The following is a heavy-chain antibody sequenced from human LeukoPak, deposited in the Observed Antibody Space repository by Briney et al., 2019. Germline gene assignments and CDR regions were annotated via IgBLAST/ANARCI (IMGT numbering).Heavy chain of an antibody. J-gene: IGHJ4*02. CDR2: ISSSSSYI. D-gene: IGHD4-17*01. V-gene: IGHV3-21*01. Sequence: GGSLRLSCAASGFTFSSYSMNWVRQAPGKGLEWVSSISSSSSYIYYADSVKGRFTISRDNAKNSLYLQMNSLRAEDTAVYYCARVGSRRTTALDYGGQGTLVTVSS. CDR3: ARVGSRRTTALDY. CDR1: GFTFSSYS.